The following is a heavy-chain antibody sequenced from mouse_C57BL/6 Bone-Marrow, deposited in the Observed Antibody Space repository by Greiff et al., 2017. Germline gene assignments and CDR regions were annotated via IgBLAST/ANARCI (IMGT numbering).Heavy chain of an antibody. CDR3: ARNYYVSSYYFDY. V-gene: IGHV1-63*01. CDR2: IYPGGGYT. CDR1: GYTFTNYW. Sequence: QVQLQQSGAELVRPGTSVKMSCKASGYTFTNYWIGWAKQRPGHGLEWIGDIYPGGGYTNYNEKFKGKATLTADKSSSTAYMQFSSLTSEDSAIYYCARNYYVSSYYFDYWGQGTTLTVSS. D-gene: IGHD1-1*01. J-gene: IGHJ2*01.